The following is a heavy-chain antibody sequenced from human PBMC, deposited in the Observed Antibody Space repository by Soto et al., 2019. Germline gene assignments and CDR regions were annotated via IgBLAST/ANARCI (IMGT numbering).Heavy chain of an antibody. CDR3: ATPFSSGWYGDFDY. V-gene: IGHV3-30-3*01. CDR2: ISYDASNK. Sequence: EGSLRLSCAASGFAFSSYAMHWVRRAPGKGLEWVAVISYDASNKYYADSVKGRFTISRDNSKKKMYLQMSSLRAEDTAVYYCATPFSSGWYGDFDYWGQGTLVTVSS. CDR1: GFAFSSYA. D-gene: IGHD6-19*01. J-gene: IGHJ4*02.